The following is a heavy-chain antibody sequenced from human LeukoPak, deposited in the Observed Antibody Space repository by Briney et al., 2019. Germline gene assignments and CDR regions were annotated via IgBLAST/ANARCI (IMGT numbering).Heavy chain of an antibody. V-gene: IGHV3-21*01. D-gene: IGHD3-10*01. CDR1: GFTFSSYS. CDR3: ARDYTYYYGSGSYYNGMDV. Sequence: GGSLRLSCAASGFTFSSYSMNWVRQAPGKGLEWVSSISSSSSYIYYADSVKGRFTISRDNAKNSLYLQMNSLRAEDTAVYYCARDYTYYYGSGSYYNGMDVWGQGTTVTVSS. J-gene: IGHJ6*02. CDR2: ISSSSSYI.